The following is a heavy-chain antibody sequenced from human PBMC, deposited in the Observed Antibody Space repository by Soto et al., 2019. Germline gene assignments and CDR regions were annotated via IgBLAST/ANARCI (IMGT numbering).Heavy chain of an antibody. CDR3: ASTKYDSSAYYYCYLGL. D-gene: IGHD3-22*01. CDR2: IIPIFGTA. J-gene: IGHJ2*01. CDR1: EDTFRNYA. V-gene: IGHV1-69*06. Sequence: SVKVSCRASEDTFRNYAISWVRQAPGQGLEWMGGIIPIFGTANYAQKFQGRVTITADTSANTVYLELSSLRSEDTAVYYCASTKYDSSAYYYCYLGLCGRGTLVAVYS.